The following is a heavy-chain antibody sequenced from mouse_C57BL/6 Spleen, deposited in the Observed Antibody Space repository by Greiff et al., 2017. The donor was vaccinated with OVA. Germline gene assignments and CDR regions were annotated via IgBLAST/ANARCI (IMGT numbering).Heavy chain of an antibody. V-gene: IGHV14-2*01. D-gene: IGHD3-2*02. J-gene: IGHJ2*01. Sequence: VQLQQSGAELVKPGASVKLSCTASGFNIKDYYMHWVKQRTEQCLEWIGRIDPEDGETKYAPKFKGKATITADTSSNTAYLQLSSLTSEDTAVYYCARRTAQATVDYWGQGTTLTVSS. CDR2: IDPEDGET. CDR3: ARRTAQATVDY. CDR1: GFNIKDYY.